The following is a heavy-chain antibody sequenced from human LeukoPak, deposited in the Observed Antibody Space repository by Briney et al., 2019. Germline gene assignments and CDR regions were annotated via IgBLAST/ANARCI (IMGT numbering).Heavy chain of an antibody. CDR2: IYYSGST. J-gene: IGHJ5*02. CDR3: AGGPDGGYSRP. V-gene: IGHV4-61*01. CDR1: GGSVSSGSYY. D-gene: IGHD3-22*01. Sequence: SETLSLTCTVSGGSVSSGSYYWSWIRQPPGKGLEWIGYIYYSGSTNYNPSLKSRVTISVDTSKNQFSLKLSSVTAADTAVYYCAGGPDGGYSRPWGQGTLVTVSS.